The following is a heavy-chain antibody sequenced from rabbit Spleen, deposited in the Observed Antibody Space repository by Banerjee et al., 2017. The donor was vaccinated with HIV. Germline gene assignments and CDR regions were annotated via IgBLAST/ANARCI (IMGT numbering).Heavy chain of an antibody. Sequence: QSLEESGGDLVKPEGSLTLTCTTSGIDFSTYGITWVRQAPRKGLEYIGFISTIGSTYYSTWASGRFTISKTSSTTVGLQMTSLTAADTATYFCASDVGGIYYNLWGPGTLVTVS. J-gene: IGHJ4*01. CDR2: ISTIGST. D-gene: IGHD5-1*01. CDR1: GIDFSTYG. CDR3: ASDVGGIYYNL. V-gene: IGHV1S44*01.